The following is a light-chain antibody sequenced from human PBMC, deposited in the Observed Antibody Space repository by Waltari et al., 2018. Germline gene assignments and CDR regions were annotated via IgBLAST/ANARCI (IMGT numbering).Light chain of an antibody. CDR3: VLYMGSGISV. J-gene: IGLJ6*01. CDR2: STN. CDR1: SGSVSTSYY. Sequence: QTVVTQEPSFSVSPGGTVTLTCGLSSGSVSTSYYPSWYQQTPGQAPRPFIYSTNPRSAGVPDRFSGSILGNKAALTITGAQADDESDYYCVLYMGSGISVFGSGTKVTVL. V-gene: IGLV8-61*01.